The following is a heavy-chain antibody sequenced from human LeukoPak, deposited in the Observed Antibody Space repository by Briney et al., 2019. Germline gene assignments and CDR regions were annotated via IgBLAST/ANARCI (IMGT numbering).Heavy chain of an antibody. CDR2: IYYGGST. V-gene: IGHV4-39*01. Sequence: SETLSLTCTVSGGSISSNTYYWDWIRQPPGKGLECIGSIYYGGSTYYNPSLKSRVIISVDTSKNQFSLKLSSVTAADTAVYYCARAYYYASSAFDVWGQGTMVTVSS. J-gene: IGHJ3*01. D-gene: IGHD3-22*01. CDR1: GGSISSNTYY. CDR3: ARAYYYASSAFDV.